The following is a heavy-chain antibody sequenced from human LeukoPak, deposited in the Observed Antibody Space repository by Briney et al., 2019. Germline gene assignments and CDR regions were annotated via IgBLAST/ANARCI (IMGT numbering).Heavy chain of an antibody. V-gene: IGHV4-34*01. CDR1: GGSFSGYY. Sequence: SETLSLTCAVYGGSFSGYYWSWIRQPPGKGLEWIGEINHSGSTNYNPSLKSRVTISVDTCKNQFSLKLSSVTAADTAVYYCASSGSIYYYYGMDVWGQGTTVTVSS. D-gene: IGHD6-19*01. CDR2: INHSGST. CDR3: ASSGSIYYYYGMDV. J-gene: IGHJ6*02.